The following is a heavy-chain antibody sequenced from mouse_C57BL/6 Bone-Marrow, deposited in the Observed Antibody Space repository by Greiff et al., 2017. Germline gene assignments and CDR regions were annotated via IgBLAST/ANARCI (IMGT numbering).Heavy chain of an antibody. V-gene: IGHV1-69*01. J-gene: IGHJ3*01. CDR3: ARPAQAAWFAY. D-gene: IGHD3-2*02. CDR1: GYTFTSYW. CDR2: IDPSDSYT. Sequence: QVQLQQPGAELVMPGASVKLSCKASGYTFTSYWMHWVKQRPGQGLEWIGEIDPSDSYTNYNQKFKGKSTLTVDKSSSTAYMQLSSLISEDSAVYCCARPAQAAWFAYWGQGTLVTVSA.